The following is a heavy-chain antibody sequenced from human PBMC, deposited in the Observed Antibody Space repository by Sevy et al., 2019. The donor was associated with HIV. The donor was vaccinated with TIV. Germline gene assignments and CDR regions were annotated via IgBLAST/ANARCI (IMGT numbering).Heavy chain of an antibody. D-gene: IGHD2-15*01. Sequence: GESLRLSCAASGFTLSSVGIHWVRLTPGTGLEWLAFIGHDGNKYFYGASVKGRITTSRDNSKNTVSLQMNSLRVEDTAIYYCAKDYCIGNDCFLGWFDPRGQGTVVTVSS. J-gene: IGHJ5*02. CDR3: AKDYCIGNDCFLGWFDP. V-gene: IGHV3-30*02. CDR1: GFTLSSVG. CDR2: IGHDGNKY.